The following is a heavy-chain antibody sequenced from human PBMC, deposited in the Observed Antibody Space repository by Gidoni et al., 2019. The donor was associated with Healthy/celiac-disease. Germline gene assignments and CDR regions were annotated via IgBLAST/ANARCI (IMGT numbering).Heavy chain of an antibody. V-gene: IGHV2-26*01. J-gene: IGHJ4*02. Sequence: QVTLKESGPVLVKPTEPLTLTCTVSGFSLSNAGMGVSWIRQPPGKALEWLAHLFSNDEKSYSTSLKSRLTISKDTSKSQVGLTMTNMDPVDTATYYGARILRSGWFPDPFDSWGQGILVTVSS. D-gene: IGHD6-19*01. CDR1: GFSLSNAGMG. CDR3: ARILRSGWFPDPFDS. CDR2: LFSNDEK.